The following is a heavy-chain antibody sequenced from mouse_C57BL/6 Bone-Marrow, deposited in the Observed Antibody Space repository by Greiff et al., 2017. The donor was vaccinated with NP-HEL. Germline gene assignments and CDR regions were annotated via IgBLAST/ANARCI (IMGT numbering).Heavy chain of an antibody. D-gene: IGHD2-4*01. Sequence: EVKLVESGGGLVKPGGSLKLSCAASGFTFSSYAMSWVRQTPEKRLEWVATISDGGSYTYYPDNVKGRFTISRDNAKNNLYLQMSHLKSEDTAMYYCARDYDYDGGDYWGQGTSVTVSS. CDR1: GFTFSSYA. J-gene: IGHJ4*01. CDR3: ARDYDYDGGDY. V-gene: IGHV5-4*01. CDR2: ISDGGSYT.